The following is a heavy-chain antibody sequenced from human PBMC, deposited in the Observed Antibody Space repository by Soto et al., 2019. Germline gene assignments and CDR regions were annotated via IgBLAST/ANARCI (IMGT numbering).Heavy chain of an antibody. J-gene: IGHJ5*02. Sequence: PXETLSLPCTVSGGSISSFDWSWIRQPAGKGLEWIGRIYTSGITNYNPSVKSRVTLSVDTSKNQFSLKLRSVTAADTAVYYCARVGMVGTVLGSWFDAWSQGTLVTVSS. CDR2: IYTSGIT. CDR3: ARVGMVGTVLGSWFDA. CDR1: GGSISSFD. D-gene: IGHD6-19*01. V-gene: IGHV4-4*07.